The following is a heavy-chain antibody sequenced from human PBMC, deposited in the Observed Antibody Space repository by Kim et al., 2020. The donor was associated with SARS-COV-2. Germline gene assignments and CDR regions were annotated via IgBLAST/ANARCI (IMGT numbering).Heavy chain of an antibody. CDR3: ARVTSITIFGVVIYSDAFDI. J-gene: IGHJ3*02. V-gene: IGHV3-30*01. Sequence: GQFHITRDKSKNTLYLQMNSLRAEDTAVYYCARVTSITIFGVVIYSDAFDIWGQGTMVTVSS. D-gene: IGHD3-3*01.